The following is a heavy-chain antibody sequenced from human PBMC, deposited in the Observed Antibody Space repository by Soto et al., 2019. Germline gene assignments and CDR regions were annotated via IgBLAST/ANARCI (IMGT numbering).Heavy chain of an antibody. CDR3: AREDDGGDRDYYGLDV. CDR1: GGSISSDNYH. D-gene: IGHD2-21*02. Sequence: QVQLQQSGPGLVKPSQTLSLTCTVSGGSISSDNYHWTWIRQPPGKGLEWIGYVYYSGSVFYNPSLKSGLSISVDTSKNQFSLKLTSVTAADTAVYFCAREDDGGDRDYYGLDVWGQGTTVTVSS. V-gene: IGHV4-30-4*08. J-gene: IGHJ6*02. CDR2: VYYSGSV.